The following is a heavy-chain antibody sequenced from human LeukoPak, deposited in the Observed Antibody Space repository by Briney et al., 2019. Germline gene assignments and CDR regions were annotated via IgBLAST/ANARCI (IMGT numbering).Heavy chain of an antibody. J-gene: IGHJ4*02. CDR1: GFTFSSHW. V-gene: IGHV3-7*04. CDR2: IKQDGSER. Sequence: GGSLRLSCAASGFTFSSHWMSWVRQAPGKGLEWVANIKQDGSERYYVDSVKGRFTISRGNAKNSLYLQMNSLRAEDTAVYYCARASSGYFDYWGQGTLVTVSS. CDR3: ARASSGYFDY. D-gene: IGHD6-19*01.